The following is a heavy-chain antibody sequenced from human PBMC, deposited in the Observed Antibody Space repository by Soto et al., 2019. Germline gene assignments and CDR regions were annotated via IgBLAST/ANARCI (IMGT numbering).Heavy chain of an antibody. D-gene: IGHD5-12*01. Sequence: SETLSLTCTVSGGSISSYYWSWIRQPPGKGLEWIGYIYYSGSTNYNPSLKSRVTISVDTSKNQFSLKLSSVTAADTAVYYCARNRVRYGGYVRHFDYWGQGTLVTVSS. CDR1: GGSISSYY. V-gene: IGHV4-59*01. CDR3: ARNRVRYGGYVRHFDY. CDR2: IYYSGST. J-gene: IGHJ4*02.